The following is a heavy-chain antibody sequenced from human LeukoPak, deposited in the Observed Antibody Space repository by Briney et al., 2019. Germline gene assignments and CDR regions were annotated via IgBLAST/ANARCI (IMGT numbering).Heavy chain of an antibody. CDR1: GFSFSSYG. J-gene: IGHJ6*02. V-gene: IGHV3-21*01. Sequence: GGSLRLSCAASGFSFSSYGMYWVRQAPGKGLEWVASIGVVSDYVYYPDSLKGRFTIFRDNPKNSLHLQIDSLRDEDTAVYYCAKEIGRRYSVDVWGQGTTVVVSS. CDR3: AKEIGRRYSVDV. CDR2: IGVVSDYV. D-gene: IGHD2-21*01.